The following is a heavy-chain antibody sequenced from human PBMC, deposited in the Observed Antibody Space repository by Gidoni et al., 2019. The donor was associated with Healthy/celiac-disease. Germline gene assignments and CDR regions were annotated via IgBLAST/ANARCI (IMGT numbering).Heavy chain of an antibody. CDR1: SSYY. Sequence: SSYYWSWIRQPPGKGLEWIGYIYYSGSTNYNPSLKSRVTIAVDTSKNQFSLKLSSVTAADTAVYYCARVGYYYDSRGDAFDIWGQGTMVTVSS. CDR3: ARVGYYYDSRGDAFDI. D-gene: IGHD3-22*01. CDR2: IYYSGST. V-gene: IGHV4-59*01. J-gene: IGHJ3*02.